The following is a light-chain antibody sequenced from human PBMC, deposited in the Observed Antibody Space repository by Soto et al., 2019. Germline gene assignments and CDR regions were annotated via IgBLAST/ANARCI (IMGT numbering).Light chain of an antibody. CDR1: QRVYSN. CDR3: QQYTNWPPNT. Sequence: EILMTQSPDTLSVSPGESATLSCRASQRVYSNLAWYQQRPGQAPRLLIYGASTRATGVPARFNGRGSGTEFTLTISSLQSEDFAVYYCQQYTNWPPNTFGQGTRLEMK. J-gene: IGKJ5*01. CDR2: GAS. V-gene: IGKV3-15*01.